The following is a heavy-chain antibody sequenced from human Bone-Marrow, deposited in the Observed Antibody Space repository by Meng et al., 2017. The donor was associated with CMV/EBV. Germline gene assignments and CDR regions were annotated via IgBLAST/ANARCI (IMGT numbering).Heavy chain of an antibody. V-gene: IGHV1-2*02. CDR3: ARDRGWYDFWSGYTVGAFDI. CDR2: INPNSGGT. Sequence: ASVKVSCKASGYTFTGYYMHWVRQAPGQGLEWMGWINPNSGGTNYAQKFQGRVTMTRDTSISTAYMELSRLRSDDTAVYYCARDRGWYDFWSGYTVGAFDIWGQGTMVPVSS. J-gene: IGHJ3*02. D-gene: IGHD3-3*01. CDR1: GYTFTGYY.